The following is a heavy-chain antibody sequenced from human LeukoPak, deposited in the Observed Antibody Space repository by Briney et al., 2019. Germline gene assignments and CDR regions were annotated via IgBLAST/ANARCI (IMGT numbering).Heavy chain of an antibody. Sequence: GGSLSLSCAAPGFTFSSNWKSWVGQAPGKGLEWVANIRQDGSEKYYVDSVKGRFTISRDNAKNSLYVQMNSLRAADPAVYYCARSGKWWRGAFDIWGQGTMVTVSS. CDR3: ARSGKWWRGAFDI. CDR2: IRQDGSEK. J-gene: IGHJ3*02. D-gene: IGHD2-8*01. V-gene: IGHV3-7*01. CDR1: GFTFSSNW.